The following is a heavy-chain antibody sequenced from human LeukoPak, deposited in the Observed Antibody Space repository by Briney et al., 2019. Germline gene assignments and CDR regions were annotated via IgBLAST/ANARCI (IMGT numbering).Heavy chain of an antibody. CDR3: ARDGQWLVGTPFYGMDV. D-gene: IGHD6-19*01. Sequence: GGSLRLSCAASGFTFSNYWMHWVRQAPGKGLVWVSRIHSDGSSTTSADSVKGRFTISRDNAENTLYLQMNSLRAEDTAVYYCARDGQWLVGTPFYGMDVWGQGTTVTVSS. CDR1: GFTFSNYW. V-gene: IGHV3-74*01. CDR2: IHSDGSST. J-gene: IGHJ6*02.